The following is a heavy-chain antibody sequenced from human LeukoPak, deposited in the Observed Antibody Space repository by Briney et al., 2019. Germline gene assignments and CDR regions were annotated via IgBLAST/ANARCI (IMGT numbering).Heavy chain of an antibody. CDR1: GFTFRSHW. CDR3: ARDSGYGFDY. V-gene: IGHV3-74*01. CDR2: INNGGSGT. D-gene: IGHD3-22*01. J-gene: IGHJ4*02. Sequence: GGSLRPSCAASGFTFRSHWMHWVRQAPGKGLVWVSRINNGGSGTSYADSVKGRLTISRDNAKNTLYLQMNSLKAEDTAVYYCARDSGYGFDYWGQGTLVTVPS.